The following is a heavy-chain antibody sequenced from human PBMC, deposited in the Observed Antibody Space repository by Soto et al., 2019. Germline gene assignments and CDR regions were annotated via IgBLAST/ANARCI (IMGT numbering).Heavy chain of an antibody. J-gene: IGHJ4*02. CDR2: ISNDGSHK. D-gene: IGHD4-17*01. CDR3: AKELDYGDHVFDY. CDR1: GFTFSSYG. Sequence: PGGSLRLSCAACGFTFSSYGMHWVRQAPGKGLEWVAVISNDGSHKYYADSVKGRFTISRDNSENTLTLQMNSLRAEDTAVYYCAKELDYGDHVFDYWGQGTLVTVSS. V-gene: IGHV3-30*18.